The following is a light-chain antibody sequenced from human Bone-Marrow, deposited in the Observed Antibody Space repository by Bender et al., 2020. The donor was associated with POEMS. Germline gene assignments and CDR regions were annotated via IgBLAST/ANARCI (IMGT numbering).Light chain of an antibody. V-gene: IGLV2-11*01. CDR3: CSYAGSYTWV. J-gene: IGLJ3*02. Sequence: QSVLTQPPSVSGSRGQSITISCTGTSSDLGSYNLVSWYQQHPGQVPKLIIYEGIKRPSGVPDRFSGSKSGNTASLTISGLQADDEADYYCCSYAGSYTWVFGGGTKLTVL. CDR2: EGI. CDR1: SSDLGSYNL.